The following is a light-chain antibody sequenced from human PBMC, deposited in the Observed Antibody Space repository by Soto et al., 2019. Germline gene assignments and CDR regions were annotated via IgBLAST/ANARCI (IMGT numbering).Light chain of an antibody. CDR1: QSISNF. CDR2: AAS. J-gene: IGKJ4*01. Sequence: DIQMTPSPSSLSASLGDRVPITCRASQSISNFLNWVQHKPGNAPKVLISAASTLQSGVPPRFSGSESGTDFTLTISSLQPEDSASYYCQQYYNSVLTFGGGTKVDIK. V-gene: IGKV1-39*01. CDR3: QQYYNSVLT.